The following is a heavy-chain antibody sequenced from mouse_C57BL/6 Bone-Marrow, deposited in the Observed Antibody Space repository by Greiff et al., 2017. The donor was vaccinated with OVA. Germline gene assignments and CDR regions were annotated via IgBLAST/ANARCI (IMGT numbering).Heavy chain of an antibody. V-gene: IGHV1-15*01. CDR2: IDPETGGT. J-gene: IGHJ4*01. Sequence: QVQLKQSGAELVRPGASVTLSCKASGYTFTDYEMHWVKQTPVHGLEWIGAIDPETGGTAYNQKFKGKAILTADKSSSTAYMELRSLTSEDSAVYYCAIGLAMDYWGQGTSVTVSS. CDR3: AIGLAMDY. CDR1: GYTFTDYE.